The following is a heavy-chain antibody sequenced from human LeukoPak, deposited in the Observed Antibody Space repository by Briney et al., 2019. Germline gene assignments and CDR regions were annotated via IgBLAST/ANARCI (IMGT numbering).Heavy chain of an antibody. J-gene: IGHJ3*02. V-gene: IGHV1-2*02. CDR2: INPNSGGT. CDR3: ARAWQQLVRGDAFDI. CDR1: GYTSTGYY. Sequence: ASVKVSCKASGYTSTGYYMHWVRQAPGQGLEWMGWINPNSGGTNYAQKFQGRVTMTRDTSISTAYMELSRLRSDDTAVYYCARAWQQLVRGDAFDIWGQGTMVTVSS. D-gene: IGHD6-13*01.